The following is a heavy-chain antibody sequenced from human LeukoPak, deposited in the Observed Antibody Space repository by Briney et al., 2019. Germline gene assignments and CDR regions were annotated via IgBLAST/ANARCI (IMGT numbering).Heavy chain of an antibody. D-gene: IGHD2-15*01. CDR3: AKVVDHGYSDY. CDR2: IYHSGST. Sequence: GSLRLSCAASGFTFSSYGMHWVRQAPGKGLEWIGEIYHSGSTNYNPSLKSRVTISVDKSKNQFSLKLSSVTAADTAVYYCAKVVDHGYSDYWGQGTLVTVSS. J-gene: IGHJ4*02. CDR1: GFTFSSYG. V-gene: IGHV4-4*02.